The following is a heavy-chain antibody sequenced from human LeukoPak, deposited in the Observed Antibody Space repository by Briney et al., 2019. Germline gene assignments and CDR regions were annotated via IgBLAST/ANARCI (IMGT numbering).Heavy chain of an antibody. CDR1: EFTFSSYW. CDR3: ARENVGYSSGWRYFDY. V-gene: IGHV3-7*01. D-gene: IGHD6-19*01. J-gene: IGHJ4*02. Sequence: GGSLRLSCAASEFTFSSYWMSWVRQAPGKGLEWVANIKHDGSEKYYADSVEGRFTISRDNAKKSLYLQMNSLRAEDTAVYYCARENVGYSSGWRYFDYWGQGTLVTVSS. CDR2: IKHDGSEK.